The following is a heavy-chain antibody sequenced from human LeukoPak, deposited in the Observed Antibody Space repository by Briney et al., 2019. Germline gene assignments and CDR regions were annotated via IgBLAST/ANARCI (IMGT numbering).Heavy chain of an antibody. CDR1: GYTFTSYD. V-gene: IGHV1-2*02. CDR2: IDPNSGGT. CDR3: ARLFLDYDSSVFFLS. D-gene: IGHD3-22*01. J-gene: IGHJ4*02. Sequence: ASVKVSCKASGYTFTSYDINWVRQAPGQGLEWMGWIDPNSGGTNYAQKFQGRVTMTRDTSISTAYMELSRLRSDDTAVYYCARLFLDYDSSVFFLSGARGTLVTVS.